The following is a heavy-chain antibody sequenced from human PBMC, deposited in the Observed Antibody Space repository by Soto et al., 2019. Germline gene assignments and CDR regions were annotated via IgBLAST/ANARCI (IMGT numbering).Heavy chain of an antibody. J-gene: IGHJ6*02. CDR1: GFTSSSYG. V-gene: IGHV3-33*06. D-gene: IGHD4-17*01. CDR2: IWYNGSDK. Sequence: GGSLRLSCAASGFTSSSYGMHWVRQAPGKGLEWVAVIWYNGSDKKYADSVKGRFTISRDNSEKTLYLQMNSLRAEDTAVYYCAKDYGDWTGLYYYGMDVWGQGTTVTVS. CDR3: AKDYGDWTGLYYYGMDV.